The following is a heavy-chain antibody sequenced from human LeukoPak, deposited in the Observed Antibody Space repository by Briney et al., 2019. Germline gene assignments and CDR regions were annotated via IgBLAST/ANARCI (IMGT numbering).Heavy chain of an antibody. V-gene: IGHV3-23*01. CDR2: ISGSGGST. Sequence: GGSLRLSCAASGFTFSSYAMSWVRQAPGKGLEWVSGISGSGGSTYYADSVKGRFTISRDNSKNTLYLQMNSLRAEDTAVYYCAKGHCSSTSCYTRGAFDIWGQGTMVTVSS. CDR3: AKGHCSSTSCYTRGAFDI. CDR1: GFTFSSYA. D-gene: IGHD2-2*02. J-gene: IGHJ3*02.